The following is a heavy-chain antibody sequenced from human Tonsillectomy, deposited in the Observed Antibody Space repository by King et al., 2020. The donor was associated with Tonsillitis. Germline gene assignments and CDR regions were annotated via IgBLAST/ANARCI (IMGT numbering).Heavy chain of an antibody. CDR3: ASGAAYYYYGMDV. CDR2: IYNGGST. V-gene: IGHV3-53*04. CDR1: GFTVSNNY. D-gene: IGHD1-26*01. Sequence: VQLVESGGGLVQPGGSLRLSCAASGFTVSNNYMSWVRQAPGKGLEWVSVIYNGGSTYYADSVKGRFPISRHNSKKTLYLQMNSLRAEYTAVYYCASGAAYYYYGMDVWGQGTTVTVSS. J-gene: IGHJ6*02.